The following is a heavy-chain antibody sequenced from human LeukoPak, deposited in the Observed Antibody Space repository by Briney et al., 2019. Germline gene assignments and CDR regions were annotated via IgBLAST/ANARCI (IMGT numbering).Heavy chain of an antibody. CDR2: IYSSGST. J-gene: IGHJ4*02. V-gene: IGHV4-30-4*08. CDR1: GFTVDDTY. D-gene: IGHD4-11*01. CDR3: ARVQGSNWPFDY. Sequence: LRLSCAASGFTVDDTYMSWIRQPPGKGLEWIGYIYSSGSTFYNPSLKSRVTISRDTSKNQFSLKLSPVTAADTAVYFCARVQGSNWPFDYWGQGTLVTVSS.